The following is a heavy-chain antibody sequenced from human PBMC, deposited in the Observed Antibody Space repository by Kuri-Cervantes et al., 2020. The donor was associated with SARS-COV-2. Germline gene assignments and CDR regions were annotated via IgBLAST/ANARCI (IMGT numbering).Heavy chain of an antibody. D-gene: IGHD3-3*01. Sequence: ASVKVSCKASGYTFTSYYMHWVRQAPGQGLEWMGIINPSGGSTSYAQKFQGRVTMTRDTSTSTAYMELRSLRSADTAVYYCARGGPGEPLLEWLFVDGLYYYGMDVWGQGTTVTVSS. V-gene: IGHV1-46*01. J-gene: IGHJ6*02. CDR2: INPSGGST. CDR1: GYTFTSYY. CDR3: ARGGPGEPLLEWLFVDGLYYYGMDV.